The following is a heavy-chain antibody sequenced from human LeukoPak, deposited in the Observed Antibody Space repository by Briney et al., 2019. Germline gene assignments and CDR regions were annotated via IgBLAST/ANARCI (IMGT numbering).Heavy chain of an antibody. V-gene: IGHV3-13*01. Sequence: GGSLRLSCAASGFSFSIYAMHWVRQVAGKGLGLVSSIGIIGDTFYPGSVKGRFTSSRENAKNSLYLQMNSLRAGDTAVYYCARATVIGDVPVPGYMDVWGKGTTVTVSS. CDR1: GFSFSIYA. CDR3: ARATVIGDVPVPGYMDV. D-gene: IGHD2-21*01. J-gene: IGHJ6*03. CDR2: IGIIGDT.